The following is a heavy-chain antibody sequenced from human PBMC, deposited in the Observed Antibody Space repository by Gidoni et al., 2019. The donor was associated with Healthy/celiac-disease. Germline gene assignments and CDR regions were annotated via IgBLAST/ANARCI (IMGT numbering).Heavy chain of an antibody. V-gene: IGHV3-15*01. J-gene: IGHJ6*02. Sequence: EVQLVESGGGLVKPGGSLSLSCAASGFTFSNAWMSWVRQAPGKGLEWVGRIKSKTGGGTTDYTAPVKGRFTITRDDSKNTLYLQMNSLKTEDTAVYYCTTETTSGMDVWGQGTTVTVSS. CDR1: GFTFSNAW. CDR3: TTETTSGMDV. D-gene: IGHD4-17*01. CDR2: IKSKTGGGTT.